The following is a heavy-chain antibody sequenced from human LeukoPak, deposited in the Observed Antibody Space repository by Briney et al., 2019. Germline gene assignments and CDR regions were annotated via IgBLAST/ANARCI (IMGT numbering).Heavy chain of an antibody. J-gene: IGHJ2*01. CDR1: GGSFSY. CDR2: IYDHGRT. D-gene: IGHD3-16*01. V-gene: IGHV4-59*01. Sequence: SETLSLTCIVSGGSFSYLSWIRQPPGKGLEWIGIIYDHGRTEYNPSLKSRVSISVDTSKNQVSLRLNSVTPADTAVYYCARGLASRASGAVYFDLWGRGALVTVSS. CDR3: ARGLASRASGAVYFDL.